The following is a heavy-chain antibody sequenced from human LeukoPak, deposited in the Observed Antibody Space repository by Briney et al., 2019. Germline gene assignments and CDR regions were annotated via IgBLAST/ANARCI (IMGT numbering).Heavy chain of an antibody. CDR3: ARGRGYSYSWFDP. J-gene: IGHJ5*02. V-gene: IGHV1-8*01. D-gene: IGHD5-18*01. Sequence: ASVKVSCKASGYTFTSYDINWVRQATGQGLEWMGWMNPNSGNTGYAQKFQGRVTMTRNTSISTAYMELSRLSSDDTAVYYCARGRGYSYSWFDPWGQGTLVTVSS. CDR1: GYTFTSYD. CDR2: MNPNSGNT.